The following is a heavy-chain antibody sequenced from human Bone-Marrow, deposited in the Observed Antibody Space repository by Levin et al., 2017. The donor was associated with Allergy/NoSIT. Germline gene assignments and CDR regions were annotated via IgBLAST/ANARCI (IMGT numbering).Heavy chain of an antibody. Sequence: AGGSLRLSCVASGFTFSSYWMSWVRQAPGKGLEWVANIKQDGSEKYYVDSVKGRFTISRDNAKNSLYLQMNSLRAEDTAVYYCARLYSSSTGRALDYWGQGTLVTVSS. D-gene: IGHD6-6*01. CDR1: GFTFSSYW. J-gene: IGHJ4*02. CDR2: IKQDGSEK. V-gene: IGHV3-7*01. CDR3: ARLYSSSTGRALDY.